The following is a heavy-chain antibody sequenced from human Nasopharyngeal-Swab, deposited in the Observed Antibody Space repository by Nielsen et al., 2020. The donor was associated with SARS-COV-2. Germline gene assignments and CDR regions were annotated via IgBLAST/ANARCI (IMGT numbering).Heavy chain of an antibody. CDR2: INHSGST. V-gene: IGHV4-39*07. CDR1: GGSISSGGYY. J-gene: IGHJ5*02. Sequence: SETLSLTCTVSGGSISSGGYYWSWIRQPPGKGLEWIGEINHSGSTNYNPSLKSRVTISVDTSKNQFSLKLSSVTAADTAVYYCARGLTTVTTRWFDPWGQGTLVTVSS. CDR3: ARGLTTVTTRWFDP. D-gene: IGHD4-17*01.